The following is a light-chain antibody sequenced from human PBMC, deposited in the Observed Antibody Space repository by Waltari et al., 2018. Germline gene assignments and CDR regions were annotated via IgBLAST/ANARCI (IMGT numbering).Light chain of an antibody. Sequence: QSALTQPPSASGSPGQSVTISCTGTSSDVGGYNYVSWYQQHPGKAPKLMIYEVSKRPSWVPERFSGSKSGNTASLTGSGLQAEDEADYYCSSSGVFGTGTKVTVL. V-gene: IGLV2-8*01. CDR1: SSDVGGYNY. CDR3: SSSGV. J-gene: IGLJ1*01. CDR2: EVS.